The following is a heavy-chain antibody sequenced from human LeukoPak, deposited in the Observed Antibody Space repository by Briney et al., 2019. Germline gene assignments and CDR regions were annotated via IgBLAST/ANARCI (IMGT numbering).Heavy chain of an antibody. CDR1: GFPLSSYS. V-gene: IGHV3-48*01. J-gene: IGHJ4*02. D-gene: IGHD1-1*01. Sequence: GGSLRLSCVASGFPLSSYSINWTRQAPGKGLEWVSYISPSSGNIYYLDSVQGRFTVSRDNDRNSLFLQIDSPTAEDTAVYFCVRVKGTYFDYWGQGALVTVSS. CDR3: VRVKGTYFDY. CDR2: ISPSSGNI.